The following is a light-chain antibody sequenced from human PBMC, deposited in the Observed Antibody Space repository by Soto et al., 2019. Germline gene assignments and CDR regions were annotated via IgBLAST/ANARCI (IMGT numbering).Light chain of an antibody. CDR2: GTS. CDR3: QQYATSPART. Sequence: EIVLTQSPGTLSLSPGERATLSCRASQSVDSNYFAWYQQKPGQAPRLLLYGTSSRATGIPDRFSGSGSGTDFTLTISRLEPEDFAVYYCQQYATSPARTFGGGTKVDIK. J-gene: IGKJ4*01. CDR1: QSVDSNY. V-gene: IGKV3-20*01.